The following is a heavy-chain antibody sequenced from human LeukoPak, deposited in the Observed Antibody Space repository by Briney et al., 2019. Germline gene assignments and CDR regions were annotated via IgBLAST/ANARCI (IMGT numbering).Heavy chain of an antibody. D-gene: IGHD6-13*01. V-gene: IGHV3-48*04. CDR2: ISSNSGTI. CDR1: GFTFSNFR. J-gene: IGHJ4*02. Sequence: GGSLRLSCAASGFTFSNFRRNGVRQAPGKGSEWVSYISSNSGTIYYADFVQGRFTISRDNAQNSLHLQMNSLRAEDTAVYYCNSWDIDHWGQGTLVTVSP. CDR3: NSWDIDH.